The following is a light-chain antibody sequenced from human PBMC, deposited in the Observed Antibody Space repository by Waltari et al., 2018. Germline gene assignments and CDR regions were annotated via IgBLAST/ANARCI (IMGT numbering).Light chain of an antibody. J-gene: IGKJ1*01. V-gene: IGKV3-20*01. Sequence: ELVLTQSPGTLSLSPGERATLSCRASQSVSGYLAWYQQKPGQAPRLLIYGASSRATGIPDRFSGSGSGTDFILTISRLEPEDFAVYFCQQYDISPKTFGQGTKVEIK. CDR2: GAS. CDR3: QQYDISPKT. CDR1: QSVSGY.